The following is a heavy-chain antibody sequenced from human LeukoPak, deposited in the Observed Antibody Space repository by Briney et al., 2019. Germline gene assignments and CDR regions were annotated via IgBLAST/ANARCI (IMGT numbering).Heavy chain of an antibody. V-gene: IGHV3-21*01. Sequence: GGSLRLSCAASGFTFSSYSMNWVRQAPGKGLEWVSPISSSSSYIYYADSVKGRFTISRDNAKNSLYLQMNSLRAEDTAVYYCARDKSDYGGKKYFQHWGQGTLVTVSS. CDR3: ARDKSDYGGKKYFQH. J-gene: IGHJ1*01. CDR2: ISSSSSYI. D-gene: IGHD4-23*01. CDR1: GFTFSSYS.